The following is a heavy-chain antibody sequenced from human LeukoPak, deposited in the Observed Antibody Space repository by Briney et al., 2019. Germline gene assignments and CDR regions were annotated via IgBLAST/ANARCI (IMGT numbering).Heavy chain of an antibody. V-gene: IGHV1-18*01. CDR1: GYTFTSYG. D-gene: IGHD3-22*01. CDR3: ARDYYDSSVYQPMDV. J-gene: IGHJ6*02. CDR2: ISAYNGNT. Sequence: ASVKVSCKASGYTFTSYGITWVRHAPGQGLEWRGWISAYNGNTNYAQKLQGRVTMTTDTSTSTAYMELRSLGSDDTAVYYCARDYYDSSVYQPMDVWGQGTTVTVSS.